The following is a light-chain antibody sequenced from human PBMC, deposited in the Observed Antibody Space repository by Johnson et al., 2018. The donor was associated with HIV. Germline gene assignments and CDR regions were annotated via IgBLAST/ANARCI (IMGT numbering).Light chain of an antibody. J-gene: IGLJ1*01. CDR2: DNN. Sequence: QSVLTQSPSVSAAPGQKVTISCSGSSSNIGNNYVSWYQQLPGTAPKLLIYDNNKRPSGIPDRFSGSKSGTSATLGITGLQTGDEADYYCGTCDSSLSAGFFGTGTKVTVL. V-gene: IGLV1-51*01. CDR3: GTCDSSLSAGF. CDR1: SSNIGNNY.